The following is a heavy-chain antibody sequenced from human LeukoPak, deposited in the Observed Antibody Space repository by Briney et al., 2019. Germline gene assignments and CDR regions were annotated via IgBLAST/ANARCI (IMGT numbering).Heavy chain of an antibody. CDR2: ISSGGNTT. CDR1: GFTFSSYE. V-gene: IGHV3-48*03. CDR3: ARDLIVGAHFDY. Sequence: PGGSLRLSCAASGFTFSSYEMNWVRQAPGEGLEWVSYISSGGNTTYYADSVEGRFTIDKDNAKNSLYLQMNRLKAEDTADYYCARDLIVGAHFDYWGQGTLVTVSS. J-gene: IGHJ4*02. D-gene: IGHD1-26*01.